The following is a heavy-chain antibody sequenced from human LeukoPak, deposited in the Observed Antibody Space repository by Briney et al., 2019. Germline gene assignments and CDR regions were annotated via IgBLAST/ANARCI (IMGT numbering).Heavy chain of an antibody. Sequence: GGSLRLSCAASGFTFSGCWMNWVRQAPGKGLEWVANIKEDGSEKYYVESVKGRFTISRDNAKKSLYLQMNSLRAEDTAIYYCAARDGYNSLDYWGQGTLVTVSS. CDR1: GFTFSGCW. V-gene: IGHV3-7*01. CDR2: IKEDGSEK. CDR3: AARDGYNSLDY. J-gene: IGHJ4*02. D-gene: IGHD5-24*01.